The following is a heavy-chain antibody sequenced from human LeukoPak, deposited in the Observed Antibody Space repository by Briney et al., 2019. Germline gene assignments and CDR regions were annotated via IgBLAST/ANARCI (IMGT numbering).Heavy chain of an antibody. CDR1: VFTFNHYA. CDR2: ISGSGGGT. CDR3: ASRFTTMAFGIDY. Sequence: PGGSLRLSCAPSVFTFNHYAMLWVRRSPGKGLECVSSISGSGGGTYYADSVKGRFPISRDNSKNTLSLHMKSLRQEHTAVYYFASRFTTMAFGIDYWGQGTLVTVSS. D-gene: IGHD4/OR15-4a*01. V-gene: IGHV3-23*01. J-gene: IGHJ4*02.